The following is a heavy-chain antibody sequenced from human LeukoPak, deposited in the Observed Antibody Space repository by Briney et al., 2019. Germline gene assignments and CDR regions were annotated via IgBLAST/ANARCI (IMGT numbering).Heavy chain of an antibody. D-gene: IGHD3-3*01. V-gene: IGHV1-18*01. CDR3: ARVRTAFWSGYYKNNYFDY. J-gene: IGHJ4*02. CDR2: ISAYNGNT. CDR1: GYTFTSYG. Sequence: ASVKVSCKASGYTFTSYGISWVRQAPGQGLEWMGWISAYNGNTNYAQKLQGRVTMTTDTSTSTAYMELRSLRSDDTAVYYCARVRTAFWSGYYKNNYFDYWGQGTLVTVSS.